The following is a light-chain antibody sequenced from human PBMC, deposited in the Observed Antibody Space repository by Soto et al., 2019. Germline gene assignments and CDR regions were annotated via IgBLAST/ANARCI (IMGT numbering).Light chain of an antibody. CDR1: QGISSW. J-gene: IGKJ4*02. Sequence: DIQMTQSPSSVSASVGDRVTIPCRASQGISSWLSWIQQKQGKAPKLLMYDASSRSNGMPDRFSGGGAGTDFTITISRLEPEDFAVYYCQQFSSYPLTFGGGTKVDIK. V-gene: IGKV1-12*01. CDR2: DAS. CDR3: QQFSSYPLT.